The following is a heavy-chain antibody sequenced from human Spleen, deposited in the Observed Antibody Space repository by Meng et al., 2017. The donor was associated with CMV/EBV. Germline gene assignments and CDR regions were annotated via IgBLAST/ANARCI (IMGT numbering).Heavy chain of an antibody. D-gene: IGHD7-27*01. J-gene: IGHJ4*02. V-gene: IGHV1-69*05. CDR3: ARGTGIFDY. CDR1: GGTLNSHG. Sequence: KVSCKASGGTLNSHGISWVRQAPGQGLEWMGAIIPIFGKANYAQKFRGRVTITTDESSTTAYMELSSLRSEDTAIYYCARGTGIFDYWGQGTLVTVSS. CDR2: IIPIFGKA.